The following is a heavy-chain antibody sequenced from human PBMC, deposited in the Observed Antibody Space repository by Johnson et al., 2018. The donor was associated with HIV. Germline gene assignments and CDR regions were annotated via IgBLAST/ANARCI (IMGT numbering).Heavy chain of an antibody. D-gene: IGHD3-10*01. CDR2: ISYDGSKK. V-gene: IGHV3-30*18. J-gene: IGHJ3*01. CDR3: AKDMVPWFGEIPWAFDAFDV. CDR1: PFTFRSYA. Sequence: QVQLVESGGGLVQPGGSLRLSCGASPFTFRSYAMNWVRQAPVKGLEWVAVISYDGSKKYYADSVKGRFPIPRDNSKNTLYLQMNSLRAEDTALYFCAKDMVPWFGEIPWAFDAFDVWGQGTMVTVSS.